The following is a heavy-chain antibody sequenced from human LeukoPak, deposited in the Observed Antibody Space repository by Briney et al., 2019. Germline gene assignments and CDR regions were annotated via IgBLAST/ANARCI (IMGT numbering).Heavy chain of an antibody. J-gene: IGHJ4*02. CDR2: IYYSGST. V-gene: IGHV4-61*01. CDR1: GGSIRSSYYY. CDR3: ARATYYYDSSGYYYFDY. D-gene: IGHD3-22*01. Sequence: SETLSLTCTVSGGSIRSSYYYWSWIRQPPGKGLEWIGYIYYSGSTNYNPSLKSRVTISVDTSKNQFSLKLSSVTAADTAVYYCARATYYYDSSGYYYFDYWGQGTLVTVSS.